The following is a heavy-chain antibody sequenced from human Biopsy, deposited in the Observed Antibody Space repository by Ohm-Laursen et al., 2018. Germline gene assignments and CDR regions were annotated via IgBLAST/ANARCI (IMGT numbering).Heavy chain of an antibody. CDR1: GGTFSSYA. Sequence: SVKVSCKASGGTFSSYAISWVRQAPGQGPEWMGWINPKSGGTKYAQKFQGRVTMTRDTSIDTVHMELSRLTSDDTALYYCAKDCGLGGDRDYWGQGTLVTVSS. CDR3: AKDCGLGGDRDY. V-gene: IGHV1-2*02. CDR2: INPKSGGT. D-gene: IGHD2-21*01. J-gene: IGHJ4*02.